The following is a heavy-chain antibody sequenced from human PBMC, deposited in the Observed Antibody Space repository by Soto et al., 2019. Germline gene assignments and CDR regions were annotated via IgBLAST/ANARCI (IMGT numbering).Heavy chain of an antibody. CDR1: GYTFTSYG. V-gene: IGHV1-18*01. D-gene: IGHD3-3*01. CDR2: ISAYNGNT. J-gene: IGHJ2*01. Sequence: QVQLVQSGAEVKKPGASVKVSCKASGYTFTSYGISWVRQAPGLGLEWMGWISAYNGNTNYAQKLQGRVTMTTDTSTSTAYMELRSLRSDDTAVYYCARGSYDFWSGYHRYYWYFDLWGRGTLVTVSS. CDR3: ARGSYDFWSGYHRYYWYFDL.